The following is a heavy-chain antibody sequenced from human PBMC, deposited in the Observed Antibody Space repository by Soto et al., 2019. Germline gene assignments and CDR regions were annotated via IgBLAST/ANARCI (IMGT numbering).Heavy chain of an antibody. J-gene: IGHJ5*02. CDR2: ISGSGFKK. V-gene: IGHV3-23*01. CDR1: GFSLENFG. Sequence: CGDLRLSCADSGFSLENFGMSWVLQAPVKGLEWISSISGSGFKKYYADSVKGRFNISRDNSKSTVYLELNNLRAEDTAVYHRAKHPGVELVPLATVDWFDPWGQESVVP. CDR3: AKHPGVELVPLATVDWFDP. D-gene: IGHD1-26*01.